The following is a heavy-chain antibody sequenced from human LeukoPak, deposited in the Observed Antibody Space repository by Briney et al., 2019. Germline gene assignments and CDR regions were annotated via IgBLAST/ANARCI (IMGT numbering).Heavy chain of an antibody. D-gene: IGHD3-10*01. CDR2: IIPVFGTA. V-gene: IGHV1-69*05. CDR1: GGTFSSYA. CDR3: ARGQRITMARGVIMASSFDY. Sequence: GSSVKVSCKASGGTFSSYALSWVRQAPGQGLEWMGRIIPVFGTANYAQKFQGRVTITTDESTSTAYMELSSLRSEDTAVYYCARGQRITMARGVIMASSFDYWGQGTLVTVSS. J-gene: IGHJ4*02.